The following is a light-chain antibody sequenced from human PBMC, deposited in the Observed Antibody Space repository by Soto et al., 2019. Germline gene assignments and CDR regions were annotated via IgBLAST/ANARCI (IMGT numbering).Light chain of an antibody. Sequence: ELVLTQSPATMSLSPGARATLSCRSSQSVSIYLAWYQQKPGQAPRILIYDASNRATGIPAKFSGSGSGTDFTLTIRRLEPEDSAVYYCQQSSNSPPWITVGKGKRLAIK. CDR3: QQSSNSPPWIT. J-gene: IGKJ5*01. V-gene: IGKV3-11*01. CDR2: DAS. CDR1: QSVSIY.